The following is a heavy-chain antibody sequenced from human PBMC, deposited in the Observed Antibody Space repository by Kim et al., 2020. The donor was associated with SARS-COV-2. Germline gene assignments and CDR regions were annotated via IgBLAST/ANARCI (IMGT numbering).Heavy chain of an antibody. J-gene: IGHJ6*02. D-gene: IGHD6-13*01. CDR1: GFTFDDYT. CDR3: AKDLAAAGTGYYYGMDV. V-gene: IGHV3-43*01. CDR2: ISWDGGST. Sequence: GWSLRLSCAASGFTFDDYTMHWVRQAPGKGLEWVSLISWDGGSTYYADSVKGRFTISRDNSKNSLYLQMNSLRTEDTALYYCAKDLAAAGTGYYYGMDVWGQGTTVTVSS.